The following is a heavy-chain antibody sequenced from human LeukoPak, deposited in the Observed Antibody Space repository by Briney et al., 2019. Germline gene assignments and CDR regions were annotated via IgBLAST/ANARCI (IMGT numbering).Heavy chain of an antibody. D-gene: IGHD1-7*01. J-gene: IGHJ4*02. Sequence: ASVKVSCKACGYTFTPYYIHWVRQAPGQRLEWMGWIFPKNGGASYAQKFQGRVTMTRDTSTGIVNMEMSRLRPDDTAVYYCVRENWYYDYWGQGTLVTVSS. V-gene: IGHV1-2*02. CDR1: GYTFTPYY. CDR3: VRENWYYDY. CDR2: IFPKNGGA.